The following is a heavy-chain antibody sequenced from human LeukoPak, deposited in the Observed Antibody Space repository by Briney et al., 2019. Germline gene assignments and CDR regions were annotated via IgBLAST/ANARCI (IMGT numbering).Heavy chain of an antibody. J-gene: IGHJ4*02. CDR3: ARQGDSSGYYYVDY. V-gene: IGHV3-20*04. D-gene: IGHD3-22*01. CDR2: INWNGGST. Sequence: PGGSLRLSCAASGFTFDDYGMSWVRQAPGKGLEWVSGINWNGGSTGYADSVRGRFTISRDNAKNSLYLQMNSLRAEDTALYYCARQGDSSGYYYVDYWGQGTLVTVSS. CDR1: GFTFDDYG.